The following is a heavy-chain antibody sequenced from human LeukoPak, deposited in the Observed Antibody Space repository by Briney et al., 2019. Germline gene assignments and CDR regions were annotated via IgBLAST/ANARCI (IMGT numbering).Heavy chain of an antibody. V-gene: IGHV4-31*03. D-gene: IGHD2-8*01. CDR1: GGSISSGGYY. J-gene: IGHJ4*02. CDR2: IYYSGST. Sequence: SETLSLTCTVSGGSISSGGYYWSWIRQHPGKGLEWIGYIYYSGSTYYNPSLKSRVTISVDTSKNQFSLELSSVTAADTAVYYCARYSCTNGVCRFDYWGQGTLVTVSS. CDR3: ARYSCTNGVCRFDY.